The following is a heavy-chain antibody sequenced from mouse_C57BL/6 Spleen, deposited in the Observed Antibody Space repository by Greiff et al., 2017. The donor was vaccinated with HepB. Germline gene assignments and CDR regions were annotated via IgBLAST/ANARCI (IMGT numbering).Heavy chain of an antibody. CDR2: IDPSDSET. Sequence: VQLQQPGAELVRPGSSVKLSCKASGYTFTSYWMHWVKQRPIQGLEWIGNIDPSDSETHYNQKFKDKATLTVDKASSTAYMQLSSLTSEDAAVYYCARRDYRSGYGAMDYWGQGTSVTVSS. CDR1: GYTFTSYW. J-gene: IGHJ4*01. CDR3: ARRDYRSGYGAMDY. D-gene: IGHD2-14*01. V-gene: IGHV1-52*01.